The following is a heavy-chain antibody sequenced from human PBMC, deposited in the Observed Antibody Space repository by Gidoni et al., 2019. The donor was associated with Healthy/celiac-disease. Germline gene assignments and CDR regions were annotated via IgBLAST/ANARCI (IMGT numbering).Heavy chain of an antibody. CDR1: GFTFSSYS. CDR2: ISSSSSTI. Sequence: EVQLVESGGGVVQPGGSLRLSCAASGFTFSSYSMNWVRQAPGKGLEGVSYISSSSSTIYYADSVKGRFTISRDNAKNSLYLQMNSLRAEDTAVYYCARELVVVAAKAPYYYYG. V-gene: IGHV3-48*01. CDR3: ARELVVVAAKAPYYYYG. D-gene: IGHD2-15*01. J-gene: IGHJ6*01.